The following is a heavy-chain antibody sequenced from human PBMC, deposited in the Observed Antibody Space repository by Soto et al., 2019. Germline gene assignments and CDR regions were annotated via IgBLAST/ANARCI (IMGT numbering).Heavy chain of an antibody. V-gene: IGHV4-59*01. CDR3: ARGVVLAAPGTGYYYYMDV. D-gene: IGHD6-13*01. Sequence: QVQLQESGTGLVKPSETLSLTCTVSGGSISSYYWSWIRQPPGKGLEWIGYIYYSGSTNYTPSLKSRVTISVVTSNFQFSLKLSSVTAADTAKYYCARGVVLAAPGTGYYYYMDVWGKGTTVAVSS. J-gene: IGHJ6*03. CDR1: GGSISSYY. CDR2: IYYSGST.